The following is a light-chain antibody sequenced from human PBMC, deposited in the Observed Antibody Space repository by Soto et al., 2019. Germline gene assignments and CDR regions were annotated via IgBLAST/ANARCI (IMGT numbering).Light chain of an antibody. V-gene: IGKV3D-15*01. J-gene: IGKJ4*01. CDR2: DIF. Sequence: EIVMTQSPATLSVSPGERATLSCRASQSAGSDLAWYQQKPGQAPRLVIYDIFTRATGVTTRISGSGSGTEFTLTISSLQSEDFAVYYCQQYNSWPHTFGGGMKVEIK. CDR3: QQYNSWPHT. CDR1: QSAGSD.